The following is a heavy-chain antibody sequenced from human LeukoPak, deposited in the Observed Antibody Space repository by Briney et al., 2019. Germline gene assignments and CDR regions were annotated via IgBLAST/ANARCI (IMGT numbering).Heavy chain of an antibody. V-gene: IGHV4-4*07. CDR2: IYTSGST. D-gene: IGHD3-22*01. CDR1: GGSISSYY. J-gene: IGHJ5*02. CDR3: ARDGGGYDSKEDWSFDP. Sequence: KPSETLSLTCTVSGGSISSYYWGWMRPPAGKGRGWIGRIYTSGSTNYNPSLKSRVTMSVDTSKNQFSLKLSSVTAADTAVYYCARDGGGYDSKEDWSFDPWGQGTLVTVSS.